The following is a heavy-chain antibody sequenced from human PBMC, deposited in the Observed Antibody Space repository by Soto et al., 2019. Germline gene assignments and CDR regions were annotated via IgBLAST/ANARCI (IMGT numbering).Heavy chain of an antibody. J-gene: IGHJ6*02. D-gene: IGHD1-26*01. V-gene: IGHV4-31*03. CDR1: GGSFSSDSFI. Sequence: PSETLSLTCSVSGGSFSSDSFIWSWVRQFPGKGLEWIGYINYGGTTYYNPSLRSRITMSVDTSKNQFSLNLSSVTAADTAVYYCARDHKWDGMDVWGQGTTVTVSS. CDR3: ARDHKWDGMDV. CDR2: INYGGTT.